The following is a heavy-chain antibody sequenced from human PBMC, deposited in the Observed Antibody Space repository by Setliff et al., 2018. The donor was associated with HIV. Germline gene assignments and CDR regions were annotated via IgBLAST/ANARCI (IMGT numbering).Heavy chain of an antibody. CDR3: ASLAAAGYFDY. J-gene: IGHJ4*02. CDR1: GGSIDNNKYY. V-gene: IGHV4-39*01. Sequence: LSLTCSVSGGSIDNNKYYWTWIRQPPGKGLEWTGSIYHTGRTYYNRSLESRLTISIDTSKNQFSLKLTSVTAADTAMYYCASLAAAGYFDYWGQGTLVTVSS. CDR2: IYHTGRT. D-gene: IGHD6-13*01.